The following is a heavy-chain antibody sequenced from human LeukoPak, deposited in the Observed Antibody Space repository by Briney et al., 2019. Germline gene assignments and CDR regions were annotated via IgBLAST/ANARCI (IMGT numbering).Heavy chain of an antibody. CDR3: ARPRLLYGSGPTLV. J-gene: IGHJ4*02. D-gene: IGHD3-10*01. CDR2: IHHSGSI. CDR1: GVSISSNLW. Sequence: SETLSLTCAVSGVSISSNLWWTWVRQPPGKGLEWIAEIHHSGSINYNPSLKSRVTISVDKAKNQFSLNLNSVTAADTAVYYCARPRLLYGSGPTLVWGPGTLATVSS. V-gene: IGHV4-4*02.